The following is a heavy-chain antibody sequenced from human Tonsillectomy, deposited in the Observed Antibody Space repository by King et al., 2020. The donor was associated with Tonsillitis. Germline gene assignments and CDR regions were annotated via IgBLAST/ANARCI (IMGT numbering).Heavy chain of an antibody. V-gene: IGHV1-2*02. CDR2: IDPKSGGT. CDR1: GYTFTDYS. D-gene: IGHD5-24*01. CDR3: ARDRGHGYNLSGRGPFEF. Sequence: VQLVESGAEVKRPGASVKVSCTASGYTFTDYSLHWVRQAPGQGLEWMGWIDPKSGGTFFAQKFHGRVTMTRDSSITTAYMEVSSLRSDDTAVYYCARDRGHGYNLSGRGPFEFWGQGTMVTVSS. J-gene: IGHJ3*01.